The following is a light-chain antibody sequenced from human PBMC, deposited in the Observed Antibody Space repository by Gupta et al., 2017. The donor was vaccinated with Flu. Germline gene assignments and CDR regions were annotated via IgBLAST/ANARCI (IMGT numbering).Light chain of an antibody. CDR1: NTEIGDHNY. CDR2: EVT. V-gene: IGLV2-14*01. Sequence: QSALTQPASVSASPGQSITISCAETNTEIGDHNYVSWYQQHPGRPPKLIIYEVTNRTSGVSSRFSGSKSDNTASLTISGLQAEDEAHYFCCSYTSDSLYVFGTGTKVTVL. CDR3: CSYTSDSLYV. J-gene: IGLJ1*01.